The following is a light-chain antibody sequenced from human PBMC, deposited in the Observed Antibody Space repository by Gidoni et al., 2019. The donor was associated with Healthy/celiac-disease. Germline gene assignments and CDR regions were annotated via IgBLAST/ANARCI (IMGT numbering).Light chain of an antibody. CDR1: QSISSH. V-gene: IGKV1-39*01. CDR3: QQSYSTPIT. J-gene: IGKJ5*01. CDR2: AAS. Sequence: DIQMTHPPSSLSAPGGDRVTITCRATQSISSHLNWYQQKPGKAPKLLIYAASSLQSGVPSRFSGSGSGTDFTLTISSLQPEEFATYYCQQSYSTPITFGQGTRLEIK.